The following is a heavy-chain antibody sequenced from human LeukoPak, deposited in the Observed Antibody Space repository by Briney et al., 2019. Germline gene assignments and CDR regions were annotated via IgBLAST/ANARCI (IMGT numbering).Heavy chain of an antibody. D-gene: IGHD2-21*01. J-gene: IGHJ4*02. CDR3: ARGGEPYYFDY. CDR2: IYHSGST. Sequence: SETLSLTCAVSGGSISSGGYSWSWIRQPPGKGLEWIGYIYHSGSTYYNPSLKSRVTISVDRSKNQFSLKPSSVTAVDTAVYYCARGGEPYYFDYWGQGTLVTVSS. V-gene: IGHV4-30-2*01. CDR1: GGSISSGGYS.